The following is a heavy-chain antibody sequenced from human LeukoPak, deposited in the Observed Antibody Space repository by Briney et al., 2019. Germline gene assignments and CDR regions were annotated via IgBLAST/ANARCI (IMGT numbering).Heavy chain of an antibody. J-gene: IGHJ3*02. V-gene: IGHV3-30*02. CDR3: ARDWPEGSSSWAPPADAFDI. Sequence: GGSLRLSCAVSGFTFSSYGMHWVRQAPGKGLEWVAFIRYAGSNKYYADSVKGRFTISRDNSKNTLYLQMNSLRAEDTAVYYCARDWPEGSSSWAPPADAFDIWGQGTMVTVS. CDR1: GFTFSSYG. D-gene: IGHD6-13*01. CDR2: IRYAGSNK.